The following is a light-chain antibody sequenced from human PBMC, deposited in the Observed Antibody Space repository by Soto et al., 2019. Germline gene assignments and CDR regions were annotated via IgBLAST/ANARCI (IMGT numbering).Light chain of an antibody. CDR1: QSVSSY. Sequence: EIGLTQSPATLSLSPGERATLSCMASQSVSSYLAWYQQKPGQAPRLLIYDASNRATGIPARFSGGGSGTDFTLTISSLEPEDFAVYYCQQRFNWPRFTFGQGTKLEIK. CDR2: DAS. J-gene: IGKJ2*01. V-gene: IGKV3-11*01. CDR3: QQRFNWPRFT.